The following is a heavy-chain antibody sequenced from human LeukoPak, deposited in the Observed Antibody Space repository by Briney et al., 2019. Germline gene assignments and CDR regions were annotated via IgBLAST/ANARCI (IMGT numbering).Heavy chain of an antibody. V-gene: IGHV5-51*01. CDR3: ARRYYYDSSGYYYASFDY. CDR1: GYSFTSYW. D-gene: IGHD3-22*01. Sequence: GESLKISCKGSGYSFTSYWIGWVRQMPGKGLEWMGIIYPGDSDTRYSPSFQGQVTISADKPISTAYLQWSSLKASDTAMYYCARRYYYDSSGYYYASFDYWGQGTLVTVSS. CDR2: IYPGDSDT. J-gene: IGHJ4*02.